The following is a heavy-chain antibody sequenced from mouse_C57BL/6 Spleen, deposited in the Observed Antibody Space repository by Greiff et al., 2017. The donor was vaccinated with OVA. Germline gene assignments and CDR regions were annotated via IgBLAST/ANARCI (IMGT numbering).Heavy chain of an antibody. Sequence: QVQLQQSGPELVKPGASVKISCKASGYAFSSSWMNWVKQRPGKGLEWIGRIYPGDGDTNYNGKFKGKATLTADKSSSTAYMQLSSLTSEDSAVYFCARSPITTVVASDYWGQGTTRTVSS. J-gene: IGHJ2*01. CDR1: GYAFSSSW. D-gene: IGHD1-1*01. V-gene: IGHV1-82*01. CDR3: ARSPITTVVASDY. CDR2: IYPGDGDT.